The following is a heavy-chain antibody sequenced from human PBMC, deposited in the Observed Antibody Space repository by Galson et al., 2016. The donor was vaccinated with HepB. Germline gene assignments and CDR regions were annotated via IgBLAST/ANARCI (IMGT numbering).Heavy chain of an antibody. J-gene: IGHJ4*02. V-gene: IGHV1-18*01. CDR3: TTVDFGFFDY. Sequence: SVKVSCKASGYTFTSQGINWVRQSPGQRPEWMGYISTHNGDTYYAPKFQGRATMTADASTSTAYLEMRSLTSDDTAVYFCTTVDFGFFDYWGQGTLVTVSS. D-gene: IGHD3-16*01. CDR2: ISTHNGDT. CDR1: GYTFTSQG.